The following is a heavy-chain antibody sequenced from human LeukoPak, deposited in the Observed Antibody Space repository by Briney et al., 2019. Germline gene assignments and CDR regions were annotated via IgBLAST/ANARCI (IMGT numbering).Heavy chain of an antibody. V-gene: IGHV3-49*04. J-gene: IGHJ5*02. D-gene: IGHD3-3*01. CDR2: IRSQAYGGTT. CDR3: TRGITIFGVVPNWFDP. CDR1: GFTFGDYA. Sequence: GGSLRLSCKASGFTFGDYAMSWVRQAPGKGLEWVGFIRSQAYGGTTEYAATVKGRFTISRDGSKSIAYLQMNSLKTEDTAVYYCTRGITIFGVVPNWFDPWGQGTLVTVSS.